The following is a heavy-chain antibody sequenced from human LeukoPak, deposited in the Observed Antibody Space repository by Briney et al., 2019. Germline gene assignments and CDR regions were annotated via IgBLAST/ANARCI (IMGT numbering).Heavy chain of an antibody. D-gene: IGHD3-10*01. CDR1: GESFRGHY. Sequence: PSETLSLTCAVYGESFRGHYWSWIRQPPGKGLEWIGEINHSGSTNYNPSLKSRVTISVDTSKIQFSLKLSSVTAADTAVYYCARTTMVRGTYYMDVWGKGTTVTISS. CDR3: ARTTMVRGTYYMDV. CDR2: INHSGST. J-gene: IGHJ6*03. V-gene: IGHV4-34*01.